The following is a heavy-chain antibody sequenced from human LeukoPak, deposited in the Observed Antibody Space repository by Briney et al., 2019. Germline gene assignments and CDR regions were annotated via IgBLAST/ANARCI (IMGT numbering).Heavy chain of an antibody. CDR1: GYSFSAYY. J-gene: IGHJ3*02. CDR3: ARGVDAFDI. V-gene: IGHV1-2*02. CDR2: INPKSGVT. Sequence: GASVKVSCKASGYSFSAYYVHWVRQVPGQGLEWMAWINPKSGVTNYVKGFQGRVTMSRDTSISTVYMELSRLRSDDSAVYYCARGVDAFDIWGQGTMVTVSS.